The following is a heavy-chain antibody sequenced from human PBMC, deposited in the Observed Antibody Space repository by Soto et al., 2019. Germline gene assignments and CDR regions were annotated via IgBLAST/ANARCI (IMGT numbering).Heavy chain of an antibody. CDR1: GFSLTTAGMC. J-gene: IGHJ4*02. D-gene: IGHD4-17*01. CDR3: ARILAHYADYAIDY. Sequence: SGPTLVNPTQTLTLTCNFSGFSLTTAGMCVTWIRQPPGKALEWLALIDWDDDKYYRTFLKTRLTVSSDTSKNRVVLTMTNMDPVDTATYYCARILAHYADYAIDYWGPGTLVTVSS. V-gene: IGHV2-70*12. CDR2: IDWDDDK.